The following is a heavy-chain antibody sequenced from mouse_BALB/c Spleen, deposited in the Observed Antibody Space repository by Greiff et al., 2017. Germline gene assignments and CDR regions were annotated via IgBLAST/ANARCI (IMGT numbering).Heavy chain of an antibody. CDR1: GYTFTDYD. CDR2: IDPETGGT. CDR3: TRRSDYVCIAY. D-gene: IGHD2-4*01. V-gene: IGHV1-15*01. J-gene: IGHJ3*01. Sequence: VQLQQSGAELVRPGASVTLSCKASGYTFTDYDMHWVKQTPVHGLEWIGSIDPETGGTDYNQKFKGKATLTADKSSSTAYMELRSLTSEDAAVYCCTRRSDYVCIAYWGQGTLVTVSA.